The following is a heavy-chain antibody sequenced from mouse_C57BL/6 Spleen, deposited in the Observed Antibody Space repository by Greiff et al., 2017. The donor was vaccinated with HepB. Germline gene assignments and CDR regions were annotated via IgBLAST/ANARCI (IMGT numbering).Heavy chain of an antibody. V-gene: IGHV1-63*01. CDR2: IYPGGGYT. J-gene: IGHJ4*01. CDR1: GYTFTNYW. D-gene: IGHD2-3*01. CDR3: ARYVGYYDYAMDY. Sequence: QVQLQQSGAELVRPGTSVKMSCKASGYTFTNYWIGWAKQRPGHGLEWIGDIYPGGGYTNYNEKFKGKATLTADKSSSTAYMQFSSLTSEDSAIYYCARYVGYYDYAMDYWGQGTSVTVSS.